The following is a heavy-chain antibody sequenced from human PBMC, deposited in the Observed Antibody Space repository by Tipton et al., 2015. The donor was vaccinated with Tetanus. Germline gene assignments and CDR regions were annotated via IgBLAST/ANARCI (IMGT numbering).Heavy chain of an antibody. D-gene: IGHD6-6*01. CDR1: GFTLGNYA. V-gene: IGHV3-33*08. CDR2: IWYDGNNK. J-gene: IGHJ4*02. Sequence: SLRLSCAASGFTLGNYAMSWVRQAPGKGLEWVAVIWYDGNNKYYADSVKGRFTISRDNSKNIMYLQMNNLRADDTALYYCARDMMYSSSAYPPPFDHWGQGTLVTVSS. CDR3: ARDMMYSSSAYPPPFDH.